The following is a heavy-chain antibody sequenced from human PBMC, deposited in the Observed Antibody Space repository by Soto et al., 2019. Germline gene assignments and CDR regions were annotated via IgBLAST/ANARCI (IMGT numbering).Heavy chain of an antibody. CDR3: ARDSGGMAYYDFWSAPRGHFDY. J-gene: IGHJ4*02. V-gene: IGHV1-18*01. CDR2: ISAYNGNT. CDR1: GYTFTSYG. Sequence: ASVKVSCKASGYTFTSYGISWVRQAPGQGLEWMGWISAYNGNTNYAQKLQGRVTMTTDTSTSTAYMELRSLRSDDTAVYYCARDSGGMAYYDFWSAPRGHFDYWGQGTLVTVSS. D-gene: IGHD3-3*01.